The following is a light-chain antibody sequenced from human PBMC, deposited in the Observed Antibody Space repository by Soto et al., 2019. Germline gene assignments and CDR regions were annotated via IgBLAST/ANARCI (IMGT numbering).Light chain of an antibody. CDR2: GAS. J-gene: IGKJ1*01. V-gene: IGKV3-20*01. CDR3: QQYGSSLQT. Sequence: EIVLTQSPGTLSLSPGERATLSCRASQSVSSSYLAWYQQKPGQAPRLLIYGASSRATGIPDRFSGSGSGTDFTLTISRLEPEDFAVYYCQQYGSSLQTFGQGTKVE. CDR1: QSVSSSY.